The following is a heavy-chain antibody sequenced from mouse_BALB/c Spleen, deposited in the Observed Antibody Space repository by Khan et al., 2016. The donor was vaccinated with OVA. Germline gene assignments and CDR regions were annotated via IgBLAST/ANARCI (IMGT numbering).Heavy chain of an antibody. J-gene: IGHJ3*01. Sequence: EVHLVESGGDVVKPGGSLKLSCAASGFTFSTYGMSWVRQTPDKRLEWVATVSTGGHYTSYADTVKGRFTISRDNAKDTLYLQMSSLKSEDTALFFCARRAYFYDSEGFAYWGQGTLVTVSA. CDR1: GFTFSTYG. CDR2: VSTGGHYT. CDR3: ARRAYFYDSEGFAY. D-gene: IGHD1-1*01. V-gene: IGHV5-6*01.